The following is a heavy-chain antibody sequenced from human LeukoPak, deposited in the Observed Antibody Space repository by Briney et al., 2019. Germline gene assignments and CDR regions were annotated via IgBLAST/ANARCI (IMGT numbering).Heavy chain of an antibody. CDR2: RNSEGSNE. Sequence: GRSLRLSRAGSGCTFRRSGMHEVRQSPRKEVEGVSFRNSEGSNEYYADYVKGRFHISGDSSKNALYLQMNSLRAEDTGVYHCARDGPNYDLDCWGQGTLVTVSS. D-gene: IGHD3-3*01. J-gene: IGHJ4*02. CDR3: ARDGPNYDLDC. V-gene: IGHV3-33*01. CDR1: GCTFRRSG.